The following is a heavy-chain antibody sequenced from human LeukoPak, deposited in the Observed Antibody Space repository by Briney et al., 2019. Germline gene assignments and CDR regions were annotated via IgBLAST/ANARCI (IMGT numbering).Heavy chain of an antibody. CDR1: GFTFSSYA. CDR3: VRDWEGDAFDI. V-gene: IGHV3-30-3*01. Sequence: GGSLRLSCAASGFTFSSYAMHWVRQAPGKGLEWVAVISYDGSNKYYADSVKGRFTISRDNSKNTLYLQMNSLRAEDTAVYYCVRDWEGDAFDIWGQGTMVTVSS. D-gene: IGHD1-26*01. CDR2: ISYDGSNK. J-gene: IGHJ3*02.